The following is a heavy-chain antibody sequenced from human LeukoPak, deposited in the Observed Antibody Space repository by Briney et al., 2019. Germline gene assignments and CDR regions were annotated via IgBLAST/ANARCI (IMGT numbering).Heavy chain of an antibody. J-gene: IGHJ6*02. Sequence: SETLSLTCFVSGGSISGSCWSWIRQSPGEGLEWIGYIHYTGITDYNPPLRSRATLSIDLSKNQFSLRLSSVTAADTAVYYCARTGGDCSSGLCYYAMDVWGQGTTVTVS. V-gene: IGHV4-59*01. CDR2: IHYTGIT. D-gene: IGHD2-21*02. CDR3: ARTGGDCSSGLCYYAMDV. CDR1: GGSISGSC.